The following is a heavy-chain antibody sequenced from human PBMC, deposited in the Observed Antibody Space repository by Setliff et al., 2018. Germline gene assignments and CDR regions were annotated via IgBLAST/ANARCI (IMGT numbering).Heavy chain of an antibody. Sequence: SVKVSCKASGGTFSSYAISWVRQAPGQGLEWMGGIIPILGIVDYAQKLQGRVTITADKSTSTAYMEPSSLRSEDTAVYHCATRTTATTIGWFDPWGQGTLVTVSS. D-gene: IGHD4-4*01. CDR1: GGTFSSYA. J-gene: IGHJ5*02. CDR3: ATRTTATTIGWFDP. V-gene: IGHV1-69*10. CDR2: IIPILGIV.